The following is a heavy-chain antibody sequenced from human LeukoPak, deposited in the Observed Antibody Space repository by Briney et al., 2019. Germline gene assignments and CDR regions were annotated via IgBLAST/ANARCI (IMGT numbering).Heavy chain of an antibody. CDR1: GFTFSSYS. CDR2: ISSSSSTL. V-gene: IGHV3-48*01. CDR3: ARVAYGDPTGD. J-gene: IGHJ4*02. D-gene: IGHD4-17*01. Sequence: GGSLRLSCAASGFTFSSYSMNWVRQAPGKGLEWVSYISSSSSTLYYADSVKGRFTISRDNAKNSLYLQMNSLRAEDTAVYYCARVAYGDPTGDWGQGTLVTVSS.